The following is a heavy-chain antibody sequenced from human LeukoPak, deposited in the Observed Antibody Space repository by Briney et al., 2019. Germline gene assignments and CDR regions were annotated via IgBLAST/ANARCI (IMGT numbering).Heavy chain of an antibody. J-gene: IGHJ3*02. D-gene: IGHD3-9*01. CDR2: VYHCEST. V-gene: IGHV4-59*07. CDR3: ARSAPYYDILTGLRDAFDI. Sequence: SDTLSLTCTVSGGSISSYYWSWIRQPPGKGLEWIGYVYHCESTNYNPSLKSRVTISVDTSKNQFSLKLSSVTAADTAVYYCARSAPYYDILTGLRDAFDIWGQGTMVTVSS. CDR1: GGSISSYY.